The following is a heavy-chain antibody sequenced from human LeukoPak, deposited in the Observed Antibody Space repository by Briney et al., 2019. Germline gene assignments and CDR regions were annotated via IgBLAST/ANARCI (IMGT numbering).Heavy chain of an antibody. J-gene: IGHJ6*03. CDR2: IYTSGST. CDR3: ARERRITMVRGVMENGMYYYMDV. Sequence: SETLSLTCTVSGGSISSYYWSWIRQPAGKGLEWIGRIYTSGSTNYNPSLKSRVTISVDTSKNQFSLKLSSVTAADTAVYYCARERRITMVRGVMENGMYYYMDVWGKGTTVTISS. V-gene: IGHV4-4*07. CDR1: GGSISSYY. D-gene: IGHD3-10*01.